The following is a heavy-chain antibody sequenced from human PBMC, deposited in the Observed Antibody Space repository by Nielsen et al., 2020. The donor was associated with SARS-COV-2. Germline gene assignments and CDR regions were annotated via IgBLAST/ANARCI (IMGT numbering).Heavy chain of an antibody. Sequence: ASVKVSCKASGYSLTSYGISWVRQAPGEGLEWMGWINPYNGDTHYAQKFQGRVTMTTDTSTSTAYMELRSLRSDDTAVYYCAREGDCKNGICHIRGMDVWGKGTTVTVSS. V-gene: IGHV1-18*04. CDR1: GYSLTSYG. J-gene: IGHJ6*03. D-gene: IGHD2-8*01. CDR3: AREGDCKNGICHIRGMDV. CDR2: INPYNGDT.